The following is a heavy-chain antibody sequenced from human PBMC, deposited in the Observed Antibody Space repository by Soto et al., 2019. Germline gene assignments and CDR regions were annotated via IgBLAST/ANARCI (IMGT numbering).Heavy chain of an antibody. Sequence: QVQLVESGGGVVQPGKSLRLSCAASGFTTPSGFTFSYYAMHWVRQAPGKGLEWVAVISYDGTNKNYAASVKGRFTISRDQSPNTVSLEMNSLGVDNTAVYYFARATAGALLDYWGQGNLVTVSS. D-gene: IGHD7-27*01. CDR3: ARATAGALLDY. CDR2: ISYDGTNK. CDR1: GFTTPSGFTFSYYA. J-gene: IGHJ4*02. V-gene: IGHV3-30-3*01.